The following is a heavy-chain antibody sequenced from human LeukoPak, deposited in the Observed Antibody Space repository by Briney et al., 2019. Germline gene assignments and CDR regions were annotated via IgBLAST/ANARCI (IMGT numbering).Heavy chain of an antibody. Sequence: SETLSLTCAVYGGSFSGYYWSWIRQPPGKGLEWVGAINHSGSTNYNPSLKSRVTISVDTSKNQFSLRLTSVTAADTAVYYCARVLLTTVVTAHSAFDVWGQGTMVTVSS. J-gene: IGHJ3*01. CDR3: ARVLLTTVVTAHSAFDV. V-gene: IGHV4-34*01. D-gene: IGHD4-23*01. CDR2: INHSGST. CDR1: GGSFSGYY.